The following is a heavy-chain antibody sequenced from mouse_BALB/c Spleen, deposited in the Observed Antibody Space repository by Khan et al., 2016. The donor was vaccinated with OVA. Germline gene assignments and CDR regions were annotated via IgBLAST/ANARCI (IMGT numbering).Heavy chain of an antibody. CDR1: GYTLTSYW. D-gene: IGHD2-1*01. CDR3: ARLLINFCY. J-gene: IGHJ2*01. Sequence: QVQLQQPGAELVNPGASVNLSCKASGYTLTSYWMHWVKQRPGQGLEWIGEINPSNGRTNYNEKFKSKATLTVDKSSSTAYMQLSSPTSEDSAVYYCARLLINFCYWGQGTTLTVSS. CDR2: INPSNGRT. V-gene: IGHV1S81*02.